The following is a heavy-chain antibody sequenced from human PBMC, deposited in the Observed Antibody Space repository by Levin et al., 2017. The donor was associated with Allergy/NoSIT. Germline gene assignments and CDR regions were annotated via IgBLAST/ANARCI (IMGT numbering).Heavy chain of an antibody. CDR3: AGAAAAPLPAY. J-gene: IGHJ4*02. D-gene: IGHD2-2*01. CDR1: GFTFSSYW. CDR2: INSDGSST. V-gene: IGHV3-74*01. Sequence: GASVKVSCAASGFTFSSYWMHWVRQAPGKGLVWVSRINSDGSSTSYADSVKGRFTISRDNAKNTLYLQMNSLRAEDTAVYYCAGAAAAPLPAYWGQGTLVTVSS.